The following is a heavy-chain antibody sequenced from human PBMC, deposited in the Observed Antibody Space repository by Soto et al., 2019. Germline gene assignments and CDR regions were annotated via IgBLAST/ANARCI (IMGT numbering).Heavy chain of an antibody. CDR3: ARHRRTTVAKFYFDN. CDR2: IFDSGNA. D-gene: IGHD4-4*01. Sequence: QVQLQESGPGLVKPSETLSLTCTVSGGSINSYCWSWIRQPPGKGLEWIASIFDSGNANYNPSLKSRVTISVDTSKNQFSLKLTSGTAADTAVYYCARHRRTTVAKFYFDNWGQGALVTVSS. CDR1: GGSINSYC. J-gene: IGHJ4*02. V-gene: IGHV4-59*08.